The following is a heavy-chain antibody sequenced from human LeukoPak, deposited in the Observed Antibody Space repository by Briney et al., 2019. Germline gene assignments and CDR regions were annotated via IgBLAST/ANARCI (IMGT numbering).Heavy chain of an antibody. D-gene: IGHD5-24*01. CDR1: GFTFSSYS. CDR3: AGDRGGWLPDAFDI. Sequence: SGGSLRLSCAASGFTFSSYSMNWVRQAPGKGLEWVSSISSSSSYIYYADSVKGRFTISRDNAKNSLYLQMNSLRAEDTAVYYCAGDRGGWLPDAFDIWGQGTMVTVSS. J-gene: IGHJ3*02. V-gene: IGHV3-21*01. CDR2: ISSSSSYI.